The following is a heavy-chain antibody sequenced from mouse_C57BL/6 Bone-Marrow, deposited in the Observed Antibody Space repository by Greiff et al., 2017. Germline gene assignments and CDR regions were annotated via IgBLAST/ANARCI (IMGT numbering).Heavy chain of an antibody. CDR3: ARSRAQGLMDD. V-gene: IGHV1-80*01. Sequence: QVQLQQSGAELVKPGASVKISCKASGYAFSSYWLNWVKQRPGKGLEWIGQIYPGDGDTNYNGKFKGKATLTADKSSSTAYMQLSSLTSEDSAVYVCARSRAQGLMDDWGQGTSVTVSS. J-gene: IGHJ4*01. CDR2: IYPGDGDT. CDR1: GYAFSSYW. D-gene: IGHD3-2*02.